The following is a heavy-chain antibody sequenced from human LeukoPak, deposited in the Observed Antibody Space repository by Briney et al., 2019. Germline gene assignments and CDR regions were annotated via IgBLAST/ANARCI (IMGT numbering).Heavy chain of an antibody. CDR3: ARERCSSTSCYYPKKFDH. V-gene: IGHV3-30-3*01. CDR2: ISYDGSNK. CDR1: GFTFSSYA. J-gene: IGHJ4*02. Sequence: GGSLRLSCAASGFTFSSYAMHWVRQAPGKGLEWVAVISYDGSNKYYADSVKGRFTISRDNSKNTLYLQMNSLRAEDTAVYYCARERCSSTSCYYPKKFDHWGQETLVTVSS. D-gene: IGHD2-2*01.